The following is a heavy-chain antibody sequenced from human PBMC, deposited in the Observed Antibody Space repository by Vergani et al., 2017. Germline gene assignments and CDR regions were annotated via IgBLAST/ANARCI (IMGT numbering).Heavy chain of an antibody. V-gene: IGHV4-61*01. D-gene: IGHD5-18*01. CDR2: IYYSGST. J-gene: IGHJ4*02. CDR1: GGSVSSGSYY. CDR3: ARQVDSARWLVFDY. Sequence: QVQLQESGPGLVKPSETLSLTCTISGGSVSSGSYYWSWIRQPPGKGLEWIGYIYYSGSTNYNPSLKSRVTISVDTSKNQFSLKLSSVTAADMAVYYCARQVDSARWLVFDYWGQGTLVTVSS.